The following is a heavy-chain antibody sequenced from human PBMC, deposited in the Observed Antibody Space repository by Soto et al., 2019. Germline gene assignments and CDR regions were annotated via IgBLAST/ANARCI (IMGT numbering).Heavy chain of an antibody. V-gene: IGHV4-30-2*01. CDR3: ASSVTTSFYYYGMDV. CDR1: GGSISSGDHS. J-gene: IGHJ6*02. CDR2: IYHSGST. D-gene: IGHD4-17*01. Sequence: SETLSLTCTVSGGSISSGDHSWSWIRQPPGKGLEWIGYIYHSGSTYYNPSLKSRVTISVDRSKNQFSLNLSSVTAADTAVYYCASSVTTSFYYYGMDVWGQGTTVTVSS.